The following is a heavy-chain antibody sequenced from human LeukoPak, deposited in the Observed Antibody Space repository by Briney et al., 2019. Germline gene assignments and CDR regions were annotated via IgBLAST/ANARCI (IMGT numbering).Heavy chain of an antibody. CDR2: SGST. D-gene: IGHD2-2*01. CDR3: AGPYCTSSSCSLRS. Sequence: PSETLSLTCTVSGYSISSGYYWGWIRQPPGKGLEWIGSGSTNYNPSLKSRVTISVDTSKNQFSLKLNSVTAADTAVYYCAGPYCTSSSCSLRSWGQGTLVTVSS. J-gene: IGHJ4*02. V-gene: IGHV4-38-2*02. CDR1: GYSISSGYY.